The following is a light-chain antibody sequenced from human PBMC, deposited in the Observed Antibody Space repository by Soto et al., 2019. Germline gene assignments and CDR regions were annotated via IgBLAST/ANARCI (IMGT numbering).Light chain of an antibody. CDR1: QAVSSY. CDR2: DAS. CDR3: LQYSTWPPLYT. Sequence: EIVMTQSPAALSVSLGERVSLTCRASQAVSSYLAWYRQKPGQAPRLLISDASTRATDIPDRFSGSGSGTDFTLTISSLQSSDLAVYYCLQYSTWPPLYTFGQGTKLEIK. V-gene: IGKV3-15*01. J-gene: IGKJ2*01.